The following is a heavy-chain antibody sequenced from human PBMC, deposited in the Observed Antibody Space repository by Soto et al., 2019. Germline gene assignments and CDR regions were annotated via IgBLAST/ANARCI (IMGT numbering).Heavy chain of an antibody. J-gene: IGHJ6*03. D-gene: IGHD1-7*01. Sequence: EVQLLESGGGLVQPGGSLRLSCAASGFTFSSYAMSWVRQAPGKGLEWVSAISGSGGSTYYADSVKGRFTISRDNSKNTLYLQMNSLKAEDTAVYYCAKDGQEGTTYYYYYMDVWGKGTTVTVSS. CDR1: GFTFSSYA. CDR3: AKDGQEGTTYYYYYMDV. V-gene: IGHV3-23*01. CDR2: ISGSGGST.